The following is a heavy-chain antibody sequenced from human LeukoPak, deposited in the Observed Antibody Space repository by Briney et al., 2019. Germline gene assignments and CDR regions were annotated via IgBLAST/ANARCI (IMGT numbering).Heavy chain of an antibody. V-gene: IGHV3-48*04. CDR3: ARDVPSSGGAWFDP. D-gene: IGHD2-21*01. J-gene: IGHJ5*02. Sequence: GGSLRLSCAASGFTFSSSAMNWVRQAPGKGLEWVSYISSGTSTIYYADSVKGRFTISRDNAKNSLYLQMNSLRAEDTAVYYYARDVPSSGGAWFDPWGQGTLVTVSS. CDR2: ISSGTSTI. CDR1: GFTFSSSA.